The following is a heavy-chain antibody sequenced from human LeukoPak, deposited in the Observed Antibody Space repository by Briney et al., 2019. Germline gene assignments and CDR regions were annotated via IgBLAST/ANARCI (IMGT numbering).Heavy chain of an antibody. Sequence: GRSLRLSCAAPGFTFDDYAMHWVRHAPGKGLEWVSGISWNSGSIGYADSVKGRFTISRDNAKNSLYLQMNSLRAEDTALYYCAKDLLYYDFWSGYFPRGMDVWGQGTTVTVSS. V-gene: IGHV3-9*01. CDR3: AKDLLYYDFWSGYFPRGMDV. D-gene: IGHD3-3*01. CDR1: GFTFDDYA. J-gene: IGHJ6*02. CDR2: ISWNSGSI.